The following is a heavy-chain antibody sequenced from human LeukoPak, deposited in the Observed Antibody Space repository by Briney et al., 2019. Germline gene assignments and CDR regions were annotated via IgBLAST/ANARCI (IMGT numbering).Heavy chain of an antibody. Sequence: GGSLRLSCAASGFTFSSYSMNWVRQAPGKGLEWVSSISSSSSYIYYPDSVKGRVTISKDNAKNSLYLQMNTLRSEDTAVYYCARGPAYDSSGYCDYWGQGTLVTVSS. J-gene: IGHJ4*02. V-gene: IGHV3-21*03. CDR2: ISSSSSYI. CDR1: GFTFSSYS. CDR3: ARGPAYDSSGYCDY. D-gene: IGHD3-22*01.